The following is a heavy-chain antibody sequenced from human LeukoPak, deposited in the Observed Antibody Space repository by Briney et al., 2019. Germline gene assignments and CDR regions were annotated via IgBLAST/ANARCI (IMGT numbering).Heavy chain of an antibody. Sequence: PGGSLRLSCAASGFTFSSYGMHWVRQAPGKGLEWVAFIRYDGSNEYYADSVKGRFTISRDNSKNTLYLQMNSLRAEDTAVYYCAKVLYSSGWGATTGDWGQGTLVTVSS. CDR2: IRYDGSNE. V-gene: IGHV3-30*02. CDR1: GFTFSSYG. D-gene: IGHD6-19*01. J-gene: IGHJ4*02. CDR3: AKVLYSSGWGATTGD.